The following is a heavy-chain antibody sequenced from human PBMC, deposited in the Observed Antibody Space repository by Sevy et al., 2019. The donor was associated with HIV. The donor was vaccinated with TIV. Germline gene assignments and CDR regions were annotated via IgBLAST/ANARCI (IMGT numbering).Heavy chain of an antibody. J-gene: IGHJ6*02. CDR2: ISVYNGNT. D-gene: IGHD2-15*01. CDR1: GYTFTTYA. V-gene: IGHV1-18*01. CDR3: ATALTYCSGGGCSYHDGMDV. Sequence: ASVKVSCKASGYTFTTYAFNWVRQAPGQGLEWMGWISVYNGNTNYAQNLQGRVTMTTETSTGTAYMELRSLRSDDTAVYYCATALTYCSGGGCSYHDGMDVWGQGTTVNVSS.